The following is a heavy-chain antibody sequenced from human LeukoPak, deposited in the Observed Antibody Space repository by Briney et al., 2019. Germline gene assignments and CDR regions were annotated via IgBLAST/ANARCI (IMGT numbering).Heavy chain of an antibody. CDR2: IYYSGST. Sequence: SETLSLTCTVSGGSISSYYWSWIRQPPGKGLEWIGYIYYSGSTNYNPSLKSRVTISVDTSKNQFSLKLSSVTAADTAVYYCARAGNSENFDYWGQGTLVTVSS. CDR1: GGSISSYY. V-gene: IGHV4-59*01. J-gene: IGHJ4*02. CDR3: ARAGNSENFDY. D-gene: IGHD3-10*01.